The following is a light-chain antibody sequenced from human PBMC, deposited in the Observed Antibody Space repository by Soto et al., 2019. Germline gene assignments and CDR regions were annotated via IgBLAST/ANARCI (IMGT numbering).Light chain of an antibody. CDR2: DVS. J-gene: IGLJ1*01. CDR1: SSDVGGYNY. CDR3: SSYTSSSTPFYV. Sequence: QSALTQPASVSGSPGQSITISCTGTSSDVGGYNYVSWYQQHPGKAPKLMIYDVSNRPSGVSNRFSGSKSGNTASLTISGLQAEDEAAYYCSSYTSSSTPFYVFGTGTKLTVL. V-gene: IGLV2-14*01.